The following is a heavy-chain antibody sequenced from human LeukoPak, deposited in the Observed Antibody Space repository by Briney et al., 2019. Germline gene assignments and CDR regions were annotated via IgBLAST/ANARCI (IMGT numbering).Heavy chain of an antibody. CDR3: ARGGAAAAYYFDY. V-gene: IGHV3-21*01. J-gene: IGHJ4*02. CDR1: GFTFSDYS. D-gene: IGHD6-13*01. Sequence: GGSLRLSCAASGFTFSDYSMNWVRQAPGTRLEWVSSISNSSGFIYYADSVKGRFTISRDNAKNSLFLQMNSLRAEDTAVYYCARGGAAAAYYFDYWGQGTLVTVSS. CDR2: ISNSSGFI.